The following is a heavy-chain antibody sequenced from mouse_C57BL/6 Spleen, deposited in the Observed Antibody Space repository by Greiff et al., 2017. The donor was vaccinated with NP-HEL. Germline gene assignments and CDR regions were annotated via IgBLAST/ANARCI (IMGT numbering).Heavy chain of an antibody. CDR3: ARGHSSFITTVVPFAY. CDR2: ISDGGSYT. CDR1: GFTFSSYA. D-gene: IGHD1-1*01. V-gene: IGHV5-4*03. Sequence: EVKLVESGGGLVKPGGSLKLSCAASGFTFSSYAMSWVRQTPEKRLEWVATISDGGSYTYYPDNVKGRFTISRDNAKNNLYLQMSHLKSEDTAMYYCARGHSSFITTVVPFAYWGQGTLVTVSA. J-gene: IGHJ3*01.